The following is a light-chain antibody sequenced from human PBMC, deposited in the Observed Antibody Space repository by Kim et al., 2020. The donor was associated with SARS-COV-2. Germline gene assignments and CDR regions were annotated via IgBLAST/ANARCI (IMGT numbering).Light chain of an antibody. CDR1: QSVLYSSNNKNY. Sequence: DIVMTQSPDSLAVSLGERATINCKSSQSVLYSSNNKNYLAWYQQKPGQPPKLLIYWASTRESGVPDRFSGSGSGIDFTLTISSLQAEDVAVYYCQQYYSTLTFGPGTKVDIK. J-gene: IGKJ3*01. CDR2: WAS. V-gene: IGKV4-1*01. CDR3: QQYYSTLT.